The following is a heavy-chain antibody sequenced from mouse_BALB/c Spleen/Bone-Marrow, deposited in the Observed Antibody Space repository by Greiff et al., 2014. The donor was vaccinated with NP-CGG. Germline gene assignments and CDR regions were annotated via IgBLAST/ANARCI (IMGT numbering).Heavy chain of an antibody. CDR3: ARQLYGNYAY. CDR2: LNPYNGGT. V-gene: IGHV1S30*01. D-gene: IGHD2-10*02. J-gene: IGHJ3*01. Sequence: EVKLVESGPELVKPGPSVKISCKASGYSFTGYYMHWVKQSHGKSLEWIGTLNPYNGGTSYNQKFKGKATLTVDTSSSTAFMELHSLTSEDSLVYYCARQLYGNYAYWGLGTLVTVSA. CDR1: GYSFTGYY.